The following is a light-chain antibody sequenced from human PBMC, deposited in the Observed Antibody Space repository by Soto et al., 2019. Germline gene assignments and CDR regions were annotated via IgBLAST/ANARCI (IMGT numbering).Light chain of an antibody. CDR2: ATS. J-gene: IGKJ3*01. V-gene: IGKV1-12*01. Sequence: DIQMTQSPSFVSASVGDRVTITCRASQGISNWLAWYQQKPGKAPKLLIYATSNLQGGVPSRFSGSGSGTDFTLTIGSLQPEESATYYCQQSSSFPLTFGHGTKVDIK. CDR1: QGISNW. CDR3: QQSSSFPLT.